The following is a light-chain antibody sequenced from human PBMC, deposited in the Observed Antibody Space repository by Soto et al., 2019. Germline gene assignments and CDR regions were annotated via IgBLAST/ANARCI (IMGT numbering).Light chain of an antibody. Sequence: DIQMTQSPSARSAPVVETVTVTCLASQSVSGWLAWYQQKPGEAPKLLIYDSSALPRGVPSRFSGSGSGKKVTLTIASLQPDEWATDYCQKYETFSGTGGPGTKVDIK. J-gene: IGKJ1*01. V-gene: IGKV1-5*01. CDR2: DSS. CDR1: QSVSGW. CDR3: QKYETFSGT.